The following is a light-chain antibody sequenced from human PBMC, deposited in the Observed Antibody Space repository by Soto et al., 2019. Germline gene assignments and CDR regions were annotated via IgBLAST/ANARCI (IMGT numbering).Light chain of an antibody. CDR2: KAS. J-gene: IGKJ4*01. CDR1: QSISNW. Sequence: DIQMTQSPSTLSASVGDRVTITCRASQSISNWLAWYQQKPGKAPKLLIYKASSLESGVPSRFSGSGSGTEFTLTISSLQTDDFAPYYCQQYNTYPITFGGGT. CDR3: QQYNTYPIT. V-gene: IGKV1-5*03.